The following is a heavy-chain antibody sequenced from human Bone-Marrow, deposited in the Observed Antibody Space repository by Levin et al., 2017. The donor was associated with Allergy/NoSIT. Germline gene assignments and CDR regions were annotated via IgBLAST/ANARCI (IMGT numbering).Heavy chain of an antibody. CDR1: GGTLSRYG. V-gene: IGHV1-69*04. CDR2: FIPDLGIA. CDR3: ASPLNVAVAGSVDAPDH. J-gene: IGHJ4*02. Sequence: GGSLRLSCRASGGTLSRYGVNWVRQAPGHGLEWIGRFIPDLGIANYAQKFRDRLTITADESWTSGYMELRSLRYEDTAVYYCASPLNVAVAGSVDAPDHWGQGTLVTVSS. D-gene: IGHD6-19*01.